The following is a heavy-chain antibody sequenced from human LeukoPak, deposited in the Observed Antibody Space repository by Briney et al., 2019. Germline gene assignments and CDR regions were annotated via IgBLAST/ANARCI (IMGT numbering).Heavy chain of an antibody. Sequence: ASVKVSCKASGYTFTSYYMHWVRQAPGQGLEWMGIINPSGGSTSYAQKFQGRVTMTRDMSTSTVYMELSSLRSEDTAVYYCAGDSSGYYFDYWGQGTLVTVSS. CDR1: GYTFTSYY. J-gene: IGHJ4*02. CDR2: INPSGGST. V-gene: IGHV1-46*01. D-gene: IGHD3-22*01. CDR3: AGDSSGYYFDY.